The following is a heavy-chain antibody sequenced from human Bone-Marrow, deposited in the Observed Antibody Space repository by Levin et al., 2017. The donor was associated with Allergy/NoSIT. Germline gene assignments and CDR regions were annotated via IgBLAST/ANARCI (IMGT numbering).Heavy chain of an antibody. Sequence: LSLTCAASGFTFSSYSMIWVRQAPGKGLEWVSSISTSSSNRHYADSVKGRFTISRDNAKKSLYLQMNSLRAEDTAVYYCARIQEPHYFDSWGQGSLVTVSS. V-gene: IGHV3-21*01. D-gene: IGHD1-14*01. CDR1: GFTFSSYS. J-gene: IGHJ4*02. CDR3: ARIQEPHYFDS. CDR2: ISTSSSNR.